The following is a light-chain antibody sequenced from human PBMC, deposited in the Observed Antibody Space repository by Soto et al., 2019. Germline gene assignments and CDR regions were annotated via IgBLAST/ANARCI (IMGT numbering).Light chain of an antibody. J-gene: IGKJ1*01. CDR2: GTS. CDR1: QGVSSSS. CDR3: QQYGSSPWT. V-gene: IGKV3-20*01. Sequence: VLTQSPGTLSLSPGERATLSCRASQGVSSSSLAWYQQKPGRAPRLLIFGTSTRATGIPDRFSGSGSGTDFTLTVSGLEPEDFAMYYCQQYGSSPWTFGQGTKVEIK.